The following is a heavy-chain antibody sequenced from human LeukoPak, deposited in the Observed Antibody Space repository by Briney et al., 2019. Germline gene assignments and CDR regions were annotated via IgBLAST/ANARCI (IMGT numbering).Heavy chain of an antibody. CDR2: INPNSGGT. J-gene: IGHJ3*02. CDR1: GYTFTGYY. Sequence: APVKVSCKASGYTFTGYYMHWVRQAPGQGLEWMGWINPNSGGTNYAQKFQGRVTMTRDTSISTAYMELSRLRSDDTAVYYCARAAMVVADAFDIWGQGTMVTVSS. V-gene: IGHV1-2*02. CDR3: ARAAMVVADAFDI. D-gene: IGHD2-15*01.